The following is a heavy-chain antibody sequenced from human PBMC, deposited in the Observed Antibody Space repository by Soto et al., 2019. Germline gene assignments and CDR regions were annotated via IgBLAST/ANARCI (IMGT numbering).Heavy chain of an antibody. CDR2: ISYDGSNK. CDR3: ARDWTNAKWELPTRGYYYGMDV. Sequence: PGGSMRLSCAASGLTFSSYAMHWVRQAPGKGLEWVAVISYDGSNKYYADSVKGRFTISRDNSKNTLYLQMNSLRAEDTAVYYCARDWTNAKWELPTRGYYYGMDVWGQGTTVTSP. V-gene: IGHV3-30-3*01. D-gene: IGHD1-26*01. J-gene: IGHJ6*02. CDR1: GLTFSSYA.